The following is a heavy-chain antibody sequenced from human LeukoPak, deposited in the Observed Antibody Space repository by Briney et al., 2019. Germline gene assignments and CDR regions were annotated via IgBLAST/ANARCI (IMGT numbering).Heavy chain of an antibody. D-gene: IGHD4-17*01. CDR3: AKAAYGDYVNWFDP. Sequence: GGSLRLSCAASGFTFRNYAMNWVRQAPGKGLEWVSSIAATSGSTYYADSVKGRFTISRDNSKNTLYLQMNSLRAEDTALNYCAKAAYGDYVNWFDPWGQGTLVTVSS. J-gene: IGHJ5*02. CDR2: IAATSGST. V-gene: IGHV3-23*01. CDR1: GFTFRNYA.